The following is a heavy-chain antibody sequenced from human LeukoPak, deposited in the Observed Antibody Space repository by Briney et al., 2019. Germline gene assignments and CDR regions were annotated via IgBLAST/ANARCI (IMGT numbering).Heavy chain of an antibody. Sequence: ASVLGTSNECGYTFITCYMNCVGRAPGQGLEWMGWMGPYSGAANYAQKFQGRVTMTSDTSPSTVSMQLSSPRCDDTAVYYTARLVGSGGQLRGVMLDICGEGA. V-gene: IGHV1-2*02. CDR2: MGPYSGAA. CDR1: GYTFITCY. CDR3: ARLVGSGGQLRGVMLDI. D-gene: IGHD3-16*01. J-gene: IGHJ3*02.